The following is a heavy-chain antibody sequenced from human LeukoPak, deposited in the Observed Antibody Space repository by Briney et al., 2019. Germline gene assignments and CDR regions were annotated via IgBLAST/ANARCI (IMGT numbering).Heavy chain of an antibody. CDR2: ISSSSSYT. CDR3: AREDYYGSGSYYNENWYFDL. CDR1: GFTFSDYY. D-gene: IGHD3-10*01. V-gene: IGHV3-11*06. J-gene: IGHJ2*01. Sequence: GGSLRLSCAASGFTFSDYYMSWIRQAPGKGLEWVSYISSSSSYTNYADSVKGRFTISRNNAKNSLYLQMNSLRAEDTAVYYCAREDYYGSGSYYNENWYFDLWGRGTLVTVSS.